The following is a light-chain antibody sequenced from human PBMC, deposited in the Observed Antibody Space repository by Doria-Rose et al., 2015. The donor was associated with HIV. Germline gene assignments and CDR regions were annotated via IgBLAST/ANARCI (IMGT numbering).Light chain of an antibody. Sequence: GTSSDVGGYNYVSWYQQHPGKAPKLMIFDVSNRPSGVSNRFSGSKSGSTASLTISGLQAEDEADYYCSSYTSISTLVVFGGGTKLTVL. V-gene: IGLV2-14*04. CDR2: DVS. CDR1: SSDVGGYNY. J-gene: IGLJ2*01. CDR3: SSYTSISTLVV.